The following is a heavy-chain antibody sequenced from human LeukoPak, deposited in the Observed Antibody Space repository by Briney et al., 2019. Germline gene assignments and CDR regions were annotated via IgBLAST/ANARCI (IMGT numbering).Heavy chain of an antibody. D-gene: IGHD5-18*01. Sequence: ASVKASCKDSGGTFSSYALSWVRQAPGQGLEWMGRIIPILGIANYAQKFQGRVTITADKSTSTAYMELSSLRSEDTAVYYCASRSYGYYPQAYYYYYGMDVWGQGTTVTVSS. CDR1: GGTFSSYA. V-gene: IGHV1-69*04. CDR2: IIPILGIA. J-gene: IGHJ6*02. CDR3: ASRSYGYYPQAYYYYYGMDV.